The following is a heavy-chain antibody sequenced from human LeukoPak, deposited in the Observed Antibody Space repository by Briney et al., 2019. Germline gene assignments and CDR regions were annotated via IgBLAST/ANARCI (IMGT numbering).Heavy chain of an antibody. CDR3: ARGRNVVAISGYFDY. D-gene: IGHD3-22*01. Sequence: GSLRLSCAASGFTFSSYAMHWVRQAPGEGLEWVATISYDGDNKYYADSLKGRFTISRDNSKNTLYLQMNSLRAEDTAVYYCARGRNVVAISGYFDYWGQGTLVTVSS. V-gene: IGHV3-30-3*01. CDR2: ISYDGDNK. J-gene: IGHJ4*02. CDR1: GFTFSSYA.